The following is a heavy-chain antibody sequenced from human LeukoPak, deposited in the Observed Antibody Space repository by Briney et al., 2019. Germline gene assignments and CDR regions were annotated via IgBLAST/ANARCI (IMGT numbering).Heavy chain of an antibody. CDR1: GYSFTSYW. CDR3: ARQSNYYDSSGPHRVVDY. CDR2: IYPGDSDT. V-gene: IGHV5-51*01. Sequence: GESLKISCKGSGYSFTSYWIGWVRQMPGKGLEWMGIIYPGDSDTRYSPSFQGQVTISADKSIGTAYLQWSSLKASDTAMYYCARQSNYYDSSGPHRVVDYWGQGTLVTVSS. D-gene: IGHD3-22*01. J-gene: IGHJ4*02.